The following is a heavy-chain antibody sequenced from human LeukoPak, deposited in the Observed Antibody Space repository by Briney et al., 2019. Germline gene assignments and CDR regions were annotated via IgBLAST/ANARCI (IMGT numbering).Heavy chain of an antibody. CDR1: GDSISNGYS. J-gene: IGHJ4*02. CDR3: ARGRSGYGGNSGIASCDF. CDR2: IYHTGST. D-gene: IGHD4-23*01. V-gene: IGHV4-38-2*02. Sequence: PSETLSLTCTVSGDSISNGYSWGWIRQPPGKGLEWIGSIYHTGSTYYNPSLKSRVIISVDTSKNQFSLKLSSVTAADTAVYYCARGRSGYGGNSGIASCDFWGQGTLVTVSS.